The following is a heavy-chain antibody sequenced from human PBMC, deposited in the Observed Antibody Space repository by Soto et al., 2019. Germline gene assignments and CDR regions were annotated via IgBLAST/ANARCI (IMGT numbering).Heavy chain of an antibody. J-gene: IGHJ5*02. CDR2: IYWDDDK. V-gene: IGHV2-5*02. CDR3: AHPQAVAGRVSWFDP. CDR1: GFSLSTSGVG. Sequence: QITLKESGPTLVKPTQTLTLTCTFSGFSLSTSGVGVGWIRQPPGKALEWLALIYWDDDKRYSPSLKSRLTIXXDXSXXQVVLTMTNMDPVDTATYYCAHPQAVAGRVSWFDPWGQGTLVTVSS. D-gene: IGHD6-19*01.